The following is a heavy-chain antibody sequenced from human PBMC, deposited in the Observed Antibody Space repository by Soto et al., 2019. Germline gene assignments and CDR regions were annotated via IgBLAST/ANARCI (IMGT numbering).Heavy chain of an antibody. CDR2: IFSGVTT. Sequence: SETLSLTRNVSSNSVSTTTYYWAWIRQPPGKGLTWIGSIFSGVTTYYNPSLKSRFTISADTSKNQFSLKVNSVTAADTAVYFCARATDYYGSGRGTFDIWGQGTMVTVSS. D-gene: IGHD3-10*01. V-gene: IGHV4-39*01. CDR1: SNSVSTTTYY. J-gene: IGHJ3*02. CDR3: ARATDYYGSGRGTFDI.